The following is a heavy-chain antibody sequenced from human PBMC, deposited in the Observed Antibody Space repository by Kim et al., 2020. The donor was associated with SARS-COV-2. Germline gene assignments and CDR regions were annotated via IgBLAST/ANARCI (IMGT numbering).Heavy chain of an antibody. CDR3: ARGRQRGPYYYYGMDV. J-gene: IGHJ6*02. Sequence: SETLSLTCAVYGGSFSGYYWSWIRQPPGKGLEWIGEINHSGSTNYNPSLKSRVTISVDTSKNQFSLKLSSVTAADTAVYYCARGRQRGPYYYYGMDVWGQGTTVTVSS. CDR1: GGSFSGYY. CDR2: INHSGST. D-gene: IGHD3-10*01. V-gene: IGHV4-34*01.